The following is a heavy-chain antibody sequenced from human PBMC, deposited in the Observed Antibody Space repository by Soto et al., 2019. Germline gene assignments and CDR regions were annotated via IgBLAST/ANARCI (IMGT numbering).Heavy chain of an antibody. V-gene: IGHV3-30-3*01. Sequence: GGSLRLSCAASGFTFSSYAMHWVRQAPGKGLEWVAVISYDGSNKYYADSVKGRFTISRDNSKSTLYLQMNSLRAEGTAVYYFARDSGPIYSSSWYAEFDYWGQGTLVTVSS. CDR1: GFTFSSYA. CDR3: ARDSGPIYSSSWYAEFDY. J-gene: IGHJ4*02. CDR2: ISYDGSNK. D-gene: IGHD6-13*01.